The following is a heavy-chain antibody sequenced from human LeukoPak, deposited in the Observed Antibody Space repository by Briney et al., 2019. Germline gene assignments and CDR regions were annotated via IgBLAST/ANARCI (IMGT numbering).Heavy chain of an antibody. J-gene: IGHJ6*02. Sequence: GGSLRLSCESPEFAFNIAGMSWVRQAPGKGLEWVGRIKSETDGGTTDYAPPVKGRFTISRDDSKNTLYLQMNSLRTEDTGMYYCTTDYSAWPYYHLLPGRYVWGQGTTVTVSS. CDR2: IKSETDGGTT. V-gene: IGHV3-15*01. CDR1: EFAFNIAG. D-gene: IGHD1-26*01. CDR3: TTDYSAWPYYHLLPGRYV.